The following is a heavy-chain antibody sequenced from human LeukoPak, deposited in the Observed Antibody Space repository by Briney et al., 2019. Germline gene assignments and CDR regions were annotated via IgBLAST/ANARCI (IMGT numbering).Heavy chain of an antibody. Sequence: SETLSLTCTVSGGSISSYYWSWIRQPPGKGLEWIGYIYYSGSTNYNRSLKSRVTISVDTSKNQFSLRLSSVTAADTAVYYCARAGWYGRYFGYWGQGTLVTVSS. CDR3: ARAGWYGRYFGY. V-gene: IGHV4-59*01. D-gene: IGHD6-19*01. CDR2: IYYSGST. J-gene: IGHJ4*02. CDR1: GGSISSYY.